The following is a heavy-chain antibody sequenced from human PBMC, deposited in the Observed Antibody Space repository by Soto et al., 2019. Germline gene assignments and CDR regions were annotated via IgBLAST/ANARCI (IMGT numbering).Heavy chain of an antibody. J-gene: IGHJ6*04. V-gene: IGHV3-21*01. D-gene: IGHD3-10*01. CDR3: ARGWFGPDV. CDR2: ISTGDGSYK. CDR1: GFTFSSYS. Sequence: EVQLVESGGGLVKPGGSLRLSCQASGFTFSSYSMNWVRQAPGRGLEWVSSISTGDGSYKYYADSVRGRFTVSRDNAKNSHFLHMNSLRAEDTAVYYCARGWFGPDVWGKGTTVTVSS.